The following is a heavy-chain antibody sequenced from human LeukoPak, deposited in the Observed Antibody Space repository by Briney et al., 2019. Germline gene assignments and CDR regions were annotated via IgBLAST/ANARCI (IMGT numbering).Heavy chain of an antibody. CDR2: IKGKTDGGTT. CDR1: GFTFSDHS. J-gene: IGHJ4*02. V-gene: IGHV3-15*07. D-gene: IGHD5-18*01. CDR3: TTGTWIQLWLADY. Sequence: TSGGSLRLSCAASGFTFSDHSMDWVRQAPGKGLEWVGHIKGKTDGGTTDYAAPVQGRFTISRDDSKNTLFLQMNSLKTEDTAVYYCTTGTWIQLWLADYWGQGTLVTVSS.